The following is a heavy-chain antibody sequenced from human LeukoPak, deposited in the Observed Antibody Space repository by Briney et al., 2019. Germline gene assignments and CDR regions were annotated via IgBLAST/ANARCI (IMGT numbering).Heavy chain of an antibody. D-gene: IGHD3-22*01. J-gene: IGHJ5*02. Sequence: ASVKVSCKASGGTFSSYAISWVRQAPGQGLEWMGGIIPIFGTANYAQKFQGRVTITADESTSTAYMELSSLRSEDTAVYYCARVFLSDSSGCHYNWFDPWGQGTLVTVSS. CDR1: GGTFSSYA. V-gene: IGHV1-69*13. CDR2: IIPIFGTA. CDR3: ARVFLSDSSGCHYNWFDP.